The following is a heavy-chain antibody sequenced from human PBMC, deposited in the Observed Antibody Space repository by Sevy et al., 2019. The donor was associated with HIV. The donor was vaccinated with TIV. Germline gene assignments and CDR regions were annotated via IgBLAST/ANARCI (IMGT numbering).Heavy chain of an antibody. D-gene: IGHD6-13*01. CDR2: INQDGSQK. V-gene: IGHV3-7*01. Sequence: GGSLRLSCATSEFTFSRYWMTWVRQAPGKGLEWVVYINQDGSQKSYVDSVKGRFTISRDNSKNSLFLQMNSLRSDDTAVYYCAKNTAAVGTGGFDYWGQGTLVTVSS. CDR1: EFTFSRYW. J-gene: IGHJ4*02. CDR3: AKNTAAVGTGGFDY.